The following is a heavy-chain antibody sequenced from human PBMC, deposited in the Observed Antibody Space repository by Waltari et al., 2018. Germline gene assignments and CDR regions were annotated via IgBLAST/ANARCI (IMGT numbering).Heavy chain of an antibody. V-gene: IGHV4-34*01. Sequence: QVQLQQWGAGLLQPSETLSLTCPVYGGSFSGSYWSWTRQPPGKGVVWIVEINHSVSTNYNASLKSRVTISLDTSKNQFSLKLSSVTAADTAVYYCARVGGYAAGSPRFDYWGRGTLVTVSS. CDR2: INHSVST. J-gene: IGHJ4*02. D-gene: IGHD3-10*01. CDR1: GGSFSGSY. CDR3: ARVGGYAAGSPRFDY.